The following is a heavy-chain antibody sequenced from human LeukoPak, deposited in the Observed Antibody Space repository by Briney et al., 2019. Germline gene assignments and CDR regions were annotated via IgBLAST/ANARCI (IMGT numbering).Heavy chain of an antibody. J-gene: IGHJ5*02. CDR3: ARGRKITMVRGVISNWFDP. D-gene: IGHD3-10*01. V-gene: IGHV4-34*01. Sequence: SETLSLTCAVYGGSFSGYYWSWIRQPPGKGLEWIGDINHSGSTNYNPSLKSRVTISVDTSKNQFSLKLSSVTAADTAVYYCARGRKITMVRGVISNWFDPWGQGTLVTVSS. CDR1: GGSFSGYY. CDR2: INHSGST.